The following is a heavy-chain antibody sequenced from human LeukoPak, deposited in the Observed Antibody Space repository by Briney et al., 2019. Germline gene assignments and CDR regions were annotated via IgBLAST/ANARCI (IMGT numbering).Heavy chain of an antibody. V-gene: IGHV4-34*01. D-gene: IGHD2-2*01. CDR2: INHGGST. J-gene: IGHJ5*02. CDR1: GGSFSGYY. Sequence: PSETLSLTCAVYGGSFSGYYWSWIRQPPGKGLEWIGEINHGGSTNYNPSLKSRVTISVDTSKNQFSLHLNSVTPEDTAVYYCARRLTQYDCFDPWGQGILVTVSS. CDR3: ARRLTQYDCFDP.